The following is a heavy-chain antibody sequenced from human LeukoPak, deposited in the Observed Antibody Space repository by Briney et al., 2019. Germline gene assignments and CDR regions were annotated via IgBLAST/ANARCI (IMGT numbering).Heavy chain of an antibody. CDR3: ARFLAGTRHFHFYYYMDV. CDR1: GGSFSGYY. D-gene: IGHD3-9*01. V-gene: IGHV4-34*01. CDR2: INHSGST. J-gene: IGHJ6*03. Sequence: SETLSLTCAVYGGSFSGYYWSWIRQPPGKGLEWIGEINHSGSTNYNSSLKSRVTISEDTSKKQFSLKVISVTAADTAVYYCARFLAGTRHFHFYYYMDVWGKGTTVTISS.